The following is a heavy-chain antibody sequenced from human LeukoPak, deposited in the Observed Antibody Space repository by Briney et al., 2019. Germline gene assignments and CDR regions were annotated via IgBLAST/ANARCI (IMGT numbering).Heavy chain of an antibody. CDR3: ARDLFMSDAFDI. Sequence: SETLSLTCTVSGGSIRSSYYYWGWIRQPPGKGLEWIGSIYDSGSTYYNPSLKSRVTISVDTSKSQFSLKLNSVTAADTAVYYCARDLFMSDAFDIWGQGTMVTVSS. CDR1: GGSIRSSYYY. CDR2: IYDSGST. D-gene: IGHD3-16*01. J-gene: IGHJ3*02. V-gene: IGHV4-39*02.